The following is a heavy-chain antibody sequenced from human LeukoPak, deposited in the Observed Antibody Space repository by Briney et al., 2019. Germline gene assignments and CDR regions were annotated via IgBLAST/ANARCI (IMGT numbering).Heavy chain of an antibody. CDR1: GFTFSGSA. D-gene: IGHD4-17*01. J-gene: IGHJ4*02. Sequence: GGSLRLSCAASGFTFSGSAMHWVRQASGKGLEWVGRISGKVNSYATAYAASVKGRFTISRDDSKNTAYLQMNSLKTEDTAVYYCTRYGDYEHPYDSWGQGTLVTVSS. V-gene: IGHV3-73*01. CDR2: ISGKVNSYAT. CDR3: TRYGDYEHPYDS.